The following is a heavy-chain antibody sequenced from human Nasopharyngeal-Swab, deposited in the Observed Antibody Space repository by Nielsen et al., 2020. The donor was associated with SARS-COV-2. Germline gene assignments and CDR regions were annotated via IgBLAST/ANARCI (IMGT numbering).Heavy chain of an antibody. Sequence: GESLKISCAASGFTFSSYSMNWVRQAPGKGLEWVSALSGSGGSTYYADSVKGRFTISRDNAKNSLYLQMNSLRAEDTAVYYCARGQDSSGWYTPGSYYYYGMDVWGQGTTVTVSS. D-gene: IGHD6-19*01. CDR2: LSGSGGST. J-gene: IGHJ6*02. CDR3: ARGQDSSGWYTPGSYYYYGMDV. CDR1: GFTFSSYS. V-gene: IGHV3-21*01.